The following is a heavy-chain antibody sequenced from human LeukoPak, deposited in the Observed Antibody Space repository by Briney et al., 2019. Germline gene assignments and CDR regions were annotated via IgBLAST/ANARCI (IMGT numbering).Heavy chain of an antibody. CDR1: GFTFSSYD. D-gene: IGHD2-2*01. J-gene: IGHJ4*02. Sequence: GGSLRLSCAASGFTFSSYDMHWVRQATGKGLEWVSAIGTAGDTYYPGSVKGRFTISRENAKNSLYLQMNSLRVGDTAVYYCARDGGSTSWGGYYFDYWGQGTLVTVSS. CDR3: ARDGGSTSWGGYYFDY. CDR2: IGTAGDT. V-gene: IGHV3-13*04.